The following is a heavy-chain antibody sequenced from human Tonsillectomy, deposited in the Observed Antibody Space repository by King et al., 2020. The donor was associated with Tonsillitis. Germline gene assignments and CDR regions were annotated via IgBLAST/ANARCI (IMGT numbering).Heavy chain of an antibody. V-gene: IGHV4-38-2*02. CDR1: GYSISSGYY. CDR3: ARGDGDYVY. D-gene: IGHD4-17*01. J-gene: IGHJ4*02. Sequence: VQLQESGPGLVKPSETLSLTCTVSGYSISSGYYWGWIRQPPGKGLEWIGSIYHSGSTYYNPSLKSRVTISVDTSKNQFSLKLSSVTAADTAVYYCARGDGDYVYWGQGTLVTVSS. CDR2: IYHSGST.